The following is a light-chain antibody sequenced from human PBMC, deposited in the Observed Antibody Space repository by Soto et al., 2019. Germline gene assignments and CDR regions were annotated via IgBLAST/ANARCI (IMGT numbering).Light chain of an antibody. Sequence: QSALTQPASVSGSPGQSITISCTGTSGDIGDYNYVSWYQQHPDKAPKLIIYEVIKRPSGVSHRFSGSKSGNAASLTISGLQDEDEADYHCSSYAGSSTLVFGGGTKLTVL. V-gene: IGLV2-14*01. CDR2: EVI. CDR1: SGDIGDYNY. J-gene: IGLJ2*01. CDR3: SSYAGSSTLV.